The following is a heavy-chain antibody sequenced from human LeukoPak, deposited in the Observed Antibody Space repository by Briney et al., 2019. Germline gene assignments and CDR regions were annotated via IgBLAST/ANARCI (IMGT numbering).Heavy chain of an antibody. J-gene: IGHJ4*02. CDR2: INHSGST. CDR1: GGSFSGYY. V-gene: IGHV4-34*01. CDR3: ARGQREGVVDY. D-gene: IGHD3-3*01. Sequence: PSETLSLTCAVYGGSFSGYYWSWIRQPPGKGPEWIGEINHSGSTNYNPSLKSRVTISVDTSKNQFSLKLSSVTAADTAVYYCARGQREGVVDYWGQGTLVTVSS.